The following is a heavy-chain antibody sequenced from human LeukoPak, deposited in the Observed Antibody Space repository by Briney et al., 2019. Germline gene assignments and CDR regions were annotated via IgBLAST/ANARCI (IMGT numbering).Heavy chain of an antibody. CDR3: ASACSGGSCLDYYYYTDV. CDR1: GYTFTSYD. CDR2: MNPNSGNT. V-gene: IGHV1-8*01. Sequence: ASVKVSCKASGYTFTSYDINWVRQATGQGLEWMGWMNPNSGNTGYAQKFQGRVTMTRNTSISTAYMELSSLRSEDTAVYYCASACSGGSCLDYYYYTDVWGKGTTVTVSS. J-gene: IGHJ6*03. D-gene: IGHD2-15*01.